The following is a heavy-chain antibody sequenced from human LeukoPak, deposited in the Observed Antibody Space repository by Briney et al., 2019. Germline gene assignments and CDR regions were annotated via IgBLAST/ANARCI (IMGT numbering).Heavy chain of an antibody. CDR3: ARDIASCTGGTCYNIRFDP. J-gene: IGHJ5*02. CDR1: GFTFSLYS. D-gene: IGHD2-15*01. Sequence: GGSLRLSCAASGFTFSLYSMNWVRQAPGKGLEWLSYISGSSSSIYYADSVRGRFTISRDNAKNSLYLQMNSLRAEDTAVYYCARDIASCTGGTCYNIRFDPWGQGTLVTVSS. V-gene: IGHV3-48*01. CDR2: ISGSSSSI.